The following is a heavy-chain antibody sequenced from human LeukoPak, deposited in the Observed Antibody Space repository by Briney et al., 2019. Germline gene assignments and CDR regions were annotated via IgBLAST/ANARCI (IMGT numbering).Heavy chain of an antibody. CDR1: GGSISSYY. J-gene: IGHJ6*02. Sequence: SETLSLTCTVSGGSISSYYWSWIRQPPGKRLEWIGYIYYSGSTNYNPSLKSRVTVSVDTSKNQFSLKLSSVTAADTAVYYCARDCTNAGSGMDVRGQGATVTVSS. CDR2: IYYSGST. D-gene: IGHD2-8*01. CDR3: ARDCTNAGSGMDV. V-gene: IGHV4-59*01.